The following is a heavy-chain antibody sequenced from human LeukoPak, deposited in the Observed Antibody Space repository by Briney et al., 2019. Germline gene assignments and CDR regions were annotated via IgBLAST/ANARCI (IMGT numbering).Heavy chain of an antibody. Sequence: SETLSLTCAVSGGSISSGSYSWSWIRQPPGKGLEWIGYIYHSGSTYYNPSLKSRVTISVDRSKNQFSLKLSSVTAADTAVYYCARDYSGYGYYFDYWGQGTLVTVSS. V-gene: IGHV4-30-2*01. CDR2: IYHSGST. CDR3: ARDYSGYGYYFDY. D-gene: IGHD5-12*01. CDR1: GGSISSGSYS. J-gene: IGHJ4*02.